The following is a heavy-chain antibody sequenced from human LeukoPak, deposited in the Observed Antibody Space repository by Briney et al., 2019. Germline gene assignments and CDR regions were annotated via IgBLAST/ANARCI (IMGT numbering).Heavy chain of an antibody. V-gene: IGHV3-21*01. J-gene: IGHJ6*03. D-gene: IGHD2-15*01. CDR1: GFTFSSYS. Sequence: PGGSLRLSCAAPGFTFSSYSMNWVRQAPGKGLEWVSSISSSSYIYYADSVKGRFTISRDNAKNSLYLQMNSLRAKDTAVYYCARDVDYGYCSGGSCYSGSYMDVWGKGTTVTVSS. CDR3: ARDVDYGYCSGGSCYSGSYMDV. CDR2: ISSSSYI.